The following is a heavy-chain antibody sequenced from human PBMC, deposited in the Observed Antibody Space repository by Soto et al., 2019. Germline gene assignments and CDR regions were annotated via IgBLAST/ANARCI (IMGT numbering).Heavy chain of an antibody. CDR3: ARPAGYCSGGSCPDAFDI. CDR1: GGTFSSYA. CDR2: IIPIFGTA. Sequence: SVKVSCKASGGTFSSYAISWVRQAPGQGLEWMGGIIPIFGTANYAQKFQGRVTITADESTSTAYMELYSLRSEDTAVYYCARPAGYCSGGSCPDAFDIWGQGTMVTVS. V-gene: IGHV1-69*13. J-gene: IGHJ3*02. D-gene: IGHD2-15*01.